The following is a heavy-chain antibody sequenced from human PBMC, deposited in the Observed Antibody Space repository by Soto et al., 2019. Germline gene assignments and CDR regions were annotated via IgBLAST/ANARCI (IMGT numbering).Heavy chain of an antibody. CDR3: ARVGYYDFWSGYYRHTSFDY. D-gene: IGHD3-3*01. V-gene: IGHV1-18*01. CDR2: ISAYNGNT. Sequence: GASVKVSCKASGYTFTSYGISWVRQAPGQGLEWIGWISAYNGNTNYAQKLQGRVTMTTDTSTSTAYMELRSLRSDDTAVYYCARVGYYDFWSGYYRHTSFDYWGQGALVTVS. J-gene: IGHJ4*02. CDR1: GYTFTSYG.